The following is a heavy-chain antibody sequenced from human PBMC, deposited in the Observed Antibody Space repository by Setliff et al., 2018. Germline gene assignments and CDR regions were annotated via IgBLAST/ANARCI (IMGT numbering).Heavy chain of an antibody. Sequence: PGGSLRLSCAVSGVTFSNYNMNWVRQAPGKGLEWVSSISATNTYITYADSVKGRFTISRDNAKNSLYLQMDSLRAEDTAVYYCAKDLGDDGHYYYYMDVWGKGTTVTVSS. CDR2: ISATNTYI. J-gene: IGHJ6*03. V-gene: IGHV3-21*04. CDR3: AKDLGDDGHYYYYMDV. CDR1: GVTFSNYN. D-gene: IGHD4-17*01.